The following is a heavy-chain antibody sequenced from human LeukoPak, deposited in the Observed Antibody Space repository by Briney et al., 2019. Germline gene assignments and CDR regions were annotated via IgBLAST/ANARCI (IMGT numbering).Heavy chain of an antibody. V-gene: IGHV1-2*06. D-gene: IGHD3-3*01. CDR2: INPNCGGT. CDR1: GYTFTGYY. CDR3: ARLLEWLSDDY. J-gene: IGHJ4*02. Sequence: ASVKVSCKASGYTFTGYYMHWVRQAPGQGLEWMGRINPNCGGTNYAQKFQGRVTMTRDTSISTAYMELSRLRSDDTAVYYCARLLEWLSDDYWGQGTLVTVSS.